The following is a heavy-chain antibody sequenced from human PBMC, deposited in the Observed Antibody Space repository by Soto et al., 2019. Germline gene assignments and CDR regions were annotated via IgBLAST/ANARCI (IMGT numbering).Heavy chain of an antibody. D-gene: IGHD2-2*01. CDR2: IYYSGST. J-gene: IGHJ4*02. Sequence: QVQLQESGPRLVKPSETLSLTCIVSGGSISNYYWSWIRQPPGKGPEWIGYIYYSGSTNYNPSLQSRVTISVDTSKNQFSLKLSSVTAADTAVYYCARAVSPATAPFDYWGQGTLVTVSS. CDR1: GGSISNYY. CDR3: ARAVSPATAPFDY. V-gene: IGHV4-59*01.